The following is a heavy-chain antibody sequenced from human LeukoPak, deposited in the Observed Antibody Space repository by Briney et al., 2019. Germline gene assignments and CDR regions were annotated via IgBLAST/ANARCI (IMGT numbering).Heavy chain of an antibody. CDR2: IKSKTDGGTT. CDR1: GFTFTNYW. CDR3: TIRYYDILTGYYRPDY. J-gene: IGHJ4*02. D-gene: IGHD3-9*01. V-gene: IGHV3-15*01. Sequence: PGGSLRLSCAASGFTFTNYWMSWVRQAPGKGLEWVGRIKSKTDGGTTDYAAPVKGRFTISRDDSKNTLYLQMNSLKTEDTAVYYCTIRYYDILTGYYRPDYWGQGTLVTVSS.